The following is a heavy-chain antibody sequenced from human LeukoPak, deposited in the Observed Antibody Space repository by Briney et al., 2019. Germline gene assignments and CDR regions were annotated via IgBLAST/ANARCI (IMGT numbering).Heavy chain of an antibody. J-gene: IGHJ6*03. D-gene: IGHD3-22*01. V-gene: IGHV3-23*01. Sequence: QPGGSLRLSCAASGFTFSSYSMSWVRQAPGKGLEWVSAISGSGGSTYYADSVKGRFTISRDNSKNTLYLQMNSLRAEDTAVYYCAKFYYDSSGYYLGRYMDVWGKGTTVTVSS. CDR2: ISGSGGST. CDR3: AKFYYDSSGYYLGRYMDV. CDR1: GFTFSSYS.